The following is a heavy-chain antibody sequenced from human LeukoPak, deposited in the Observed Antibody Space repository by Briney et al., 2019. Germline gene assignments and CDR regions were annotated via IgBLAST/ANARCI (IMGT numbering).Heavy chain of an antibody. J-gene: IGHJ4*03. D-gene: IGHD1-1*01. Sequence: SETLSLTCAVYGGSFSSYYWSWIRQSPGKGLEWIAEINHRGDTNYNPSVKSRVTISVDTSKTQFSLKVTSLTAADTAVYYCARGPTISETGYFDYWGQGTLVTVSS. CDR2: INHRGDT. CDR1: GGSFSSYY. CDR3: ARGPTISETGYFDY. V-gene: IGHV4-34*01.